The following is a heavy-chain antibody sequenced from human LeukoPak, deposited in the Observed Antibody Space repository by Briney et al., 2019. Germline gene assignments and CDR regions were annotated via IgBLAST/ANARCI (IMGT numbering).Heavy chain of an antibody. CDR1: GFTFSSYA. J-gene: IGHJ4*02. Sequence: PGGSLRLSCAASGFTFSSYAMSWVRQAPGKGLEWVSAISGSGGSTYYADSVKGRFTISRDNSKNTLYLQMNSLRAEDTALYYCAKGSVSSGWYSVDYWGQGTLVTVSS. V-gene: IGHV3-23*01. CDR2: ISGSGGST. D-gene: IGHD6-19*01. CDR3: AKGSVSSGWYSVDY.